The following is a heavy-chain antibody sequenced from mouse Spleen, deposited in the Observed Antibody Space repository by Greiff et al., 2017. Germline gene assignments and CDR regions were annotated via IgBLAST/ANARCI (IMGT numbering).Heavy chain of an antibody. CDR2: INSGSSPI. CDR3: ARLYGYEGYYFDY. Sequence: VQLVESGGGLVKPGGSLKLSCAASGFTFSDYGMHWVRQAPEKGREWVAYINSGSSPIYYADTVTGQFTISRDNAKNNLFLQMTRLRSEDTAMYYCARLYGYEGYYFDYWGRGTTLTVSS. D-gene: IGHD2-2*01. CDR1: GFTFSDYG. V-gene: IGHV5-17*01. J-gene: IGHJ2*01.